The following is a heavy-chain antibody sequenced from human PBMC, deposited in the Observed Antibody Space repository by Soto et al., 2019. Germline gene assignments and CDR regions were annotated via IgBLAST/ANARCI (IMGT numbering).Heavy chain of an antibody. V-gene: IGHV4-59*01. CDR3: ARELWFGELTTNYYGMDV. D-gene: IGHD3-10*01. CDR1: GGSISSYY. J-gene: IGHJ6*02. Sequence: PSETLSLTCTVSGGSISSYYWSWIRQPPGKGLEWIGYIYYSGSTNYNPSLKSRVTISVDTSKNQFSLKLSSVTAADTAVYYCARELWFGELTTNYYGMDVWGHGTTVTVSS. CDR2: IYYSGST.